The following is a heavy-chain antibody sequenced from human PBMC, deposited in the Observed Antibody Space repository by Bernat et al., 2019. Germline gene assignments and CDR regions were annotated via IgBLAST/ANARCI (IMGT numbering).Heavy chain of an antibody. CDR3: AKFMITFGGVIVTDAFDI. Sequence: VQLVESGGSVVQPGMSLRLSCVASGFTFSSYAMDWVRQAPGKGLEWVSAISGSGGSTYYADSVKGRFTISRDNSKNTLYLQMNSLRAEDTAVYYCAKFMITFGGVIVTDAFDIWGQGTMVTVSS. CDR1: GFTFSSYA. J-gene: IGHJ3*02. D-gene: IGHD3-16*02. CDR2: ISGSGGST. V-gene: IGHV3-23*04.